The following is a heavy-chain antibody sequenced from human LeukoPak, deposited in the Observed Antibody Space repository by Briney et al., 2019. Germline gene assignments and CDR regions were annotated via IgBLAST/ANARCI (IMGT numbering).Heavy chain of an antibody. CDR3: TRDNDWAFDY. Sequence: PGGSLRLSCAASGFTFSSYTMNWVRQTPGKGLEWLSYIKSDNYTRSYADSVKGRFIISRDSAQNSLYLQMNSLRAEDTAVYYCTRDNDWAFDYWGRGTLVTVSS. D-gene: IGHD1-1*01. V-gene: IGHV3-48*01. CDR1: GFTFSSYT. J-gene: IGHJ4*02. CDR2: IKSDNYTR.